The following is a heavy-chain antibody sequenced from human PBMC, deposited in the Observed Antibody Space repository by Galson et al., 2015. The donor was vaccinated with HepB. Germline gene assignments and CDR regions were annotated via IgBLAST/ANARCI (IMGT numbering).Heavy chain of an antibody. J-gene: IGHJ4*02. CDR2: ISGYKGNT. CDR3: GRAGKRIIVVPPAPDY. V-gene: IGHV1-18*01. Sequence: SVKVLCKASGYTFTTYGISWVRQAPGQGLEWMGWISGYKGNTKYAQKLQGRVTMTTDISTNTAYMELRSLRSDDTAVYYFGRAGKRIIVVPPAPDYWGKGTLFTSSS. CDR1: GYTFTTYG. D-gene: IGHD2-2*01.